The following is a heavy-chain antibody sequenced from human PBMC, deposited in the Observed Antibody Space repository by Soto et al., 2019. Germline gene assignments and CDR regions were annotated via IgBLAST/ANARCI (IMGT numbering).Heavy chain of an antibody. D-gene: IGHD5-18*01. Sequence: QTGGSLRLSCAASGFTFRSYAMSWVRQAPGKGLEWVSAVSASGTGTYYSDSVKGRFTISRDNSKNTLYLQMNSLRAEDTALYYCARDQGASYGLYYFDYWGQGTLVTVSS. V-gene: IGHV3-23*01. CDR1: GFTFRSYA. CDR3: ARDQGASYGLYYFDY. J-gene: IGHJ4*02. CDR2: VSASGTGT.